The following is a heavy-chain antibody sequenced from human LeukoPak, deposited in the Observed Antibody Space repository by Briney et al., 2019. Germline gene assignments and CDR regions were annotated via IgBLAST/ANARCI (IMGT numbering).Heavy chain of an antibody. CDR2: INPNSGGT. J-gene: IGHJ6*02. D-gene: IGHD7-27*01. CDR1: GYTFTGYY. CDR3: ARTGTYYYYGMDV. Sequence: ASEKVSCKASGYTFTGYYMHWVRQAPGQGLEWMGWINPNSGGTNYAQKFQGRVTMTRDTSISTAYMELSRLRSDDTAVYYCARTGTYYYYGMDVWGQGTTVTVSS. V-gene: IGHV1-2*02.